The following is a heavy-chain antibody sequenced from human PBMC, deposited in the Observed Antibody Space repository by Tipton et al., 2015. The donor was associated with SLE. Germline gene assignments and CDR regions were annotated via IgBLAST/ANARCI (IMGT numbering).Heavy chain of an antibody. CDR3: ARRETGSGSYSKWDFDY. CDR1: GGSFSGDY. V-gene: IGHV4-34*01. D-gene: IGHD3-10*01. Sequence: TLSLTCAVYGGSFSGDYWSWIRQPPGKGLEWIGEINHSGSTNYNPSLKSRVTISVDTSKNQFSLRLTSVTAADTAVYYCARRETGSGSYSKWDFDYWGQGTLVTVSS. CDR2: INHSGST. J-gene: IGHJ4*02.